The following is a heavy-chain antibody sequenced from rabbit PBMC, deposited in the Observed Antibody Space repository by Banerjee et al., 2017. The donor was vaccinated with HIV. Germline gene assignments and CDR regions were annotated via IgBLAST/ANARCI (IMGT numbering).Heavy chain of an antibody. CDR2: IYTGNRST. CDR1: GFSFSSSYY. J-gene: IGHJ4*01. V-gene: IGHV1S45*01. Sequence: QEQLEESGGDLVKPEGSLTLTCTASGFSFSSSYYMCWVRQAPGKGLEWIGCIYTGNRSTYYASWAKGRFTISKTSSTTVTLQMTSLAAADTATYFCARWDYSHSDYASFNLWGPGTLVTVS. CDR3: ARWDYSHSDYASFNL. D-gene: IGHD7-1*01.